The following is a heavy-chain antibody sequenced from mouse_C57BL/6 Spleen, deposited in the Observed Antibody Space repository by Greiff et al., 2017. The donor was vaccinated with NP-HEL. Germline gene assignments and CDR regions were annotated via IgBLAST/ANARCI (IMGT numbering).Heavy chain of an antibody. V-gene: IGHV1-4*01. CDR2: INPSSGYT. CDR3: ARWPIYYDYDDAMDY. Sequence: VQLQQSGAELARPGASVTMSCKASGYTFTSYTMHWVKQRPGQGLEWIGYINPSSGYTKYNQKFKDKATLTADKSSSTAYMQLSSLTSEDSAVYYCARWPIYYDYDDAMDYWGQGTSVTVSS. CDR1: GYTFTSYT. J-gene: IGHJ4*01. D-gene: IGHD2-4*01.